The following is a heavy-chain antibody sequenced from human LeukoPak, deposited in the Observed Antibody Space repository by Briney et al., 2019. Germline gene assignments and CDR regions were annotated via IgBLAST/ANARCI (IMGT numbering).Heavy chain of an antibody. D-gene: IGHD3-9*01. CDR3: ARGGFGILTGYPDY. J-gene: IGHJ4*02. Sequence: SETLSLTCAVYGGSFSGYYWSWIRQPPGKGLEWIGEINHSGSTNYNPSLKSRVTISVDTSKNQFSLKLSSVTAADTAVYYCARGGFGILTGYPDYWGQGTLVTVSS. CDR1: GGSFSGYY. V-gene: IGHV4-34*01. CDR2: INHSGST.